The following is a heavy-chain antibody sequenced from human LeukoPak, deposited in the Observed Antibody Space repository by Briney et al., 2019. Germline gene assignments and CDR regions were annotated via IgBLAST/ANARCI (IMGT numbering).Heavy chain of an antibody. D-gene: IGHD2-15*01. Sequence: ETLSLTCAVYGESLNSYYWSWIRQPPGKGLEWIGEIYESGSTEYNPSLKSRVTISMVPSKQQFSLSLTSVTAADAAVYYCARGAWATRLGSWGLGTPVIVSS. CDR2: IYESGST. V-gene: IGHV4-34*01. J-gene: IGHJ4*02. CDR3: ARGAWATRLGS. CDR1: GESLNSYY.